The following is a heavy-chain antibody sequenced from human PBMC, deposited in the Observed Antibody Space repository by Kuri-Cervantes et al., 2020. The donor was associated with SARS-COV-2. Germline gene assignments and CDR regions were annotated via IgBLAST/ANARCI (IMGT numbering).Heavy chain of an antibody. J-gene: IGHJ4*02. D-gene: IGHD6-6*01. CDR1: GYTFTSYG. V-gene: IGHV1-46*01. Sequence: GESLKISCKASGYTFTSYGISWVRQAPGQGLEWMGIINPSGGSTSYAQKFQGRVTMTRDTSTSTVYMELSSQRSEDTAVYYCARDRRMHFDYWGQGTLVTVSS. CDR3: ARDRRMHFDY. CDR2: INPSGGST.